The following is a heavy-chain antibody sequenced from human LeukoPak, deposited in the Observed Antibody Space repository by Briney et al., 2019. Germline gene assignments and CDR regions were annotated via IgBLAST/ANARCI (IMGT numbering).Heavy chain of an antibody. CDR2: IYYSGST. V-gene: IGHV4-39*01. CDR1: GGSISSSSYY. J-gene: IGHJ5*02. CDR3: ARRDRYCSSTSCYGHRFDP. Sequence: SETLSLTCTVSGGSISSSSYYWGWIRQPPGKGLEWIGSIYYSGSTYYNPSLKSRLTMSVDTAKNQFSLKLSSATAADTAVNYCARRDRYCSSTSCYGHRFDPWGQGTLVTVS. D-gene: IGHD2-2*01.